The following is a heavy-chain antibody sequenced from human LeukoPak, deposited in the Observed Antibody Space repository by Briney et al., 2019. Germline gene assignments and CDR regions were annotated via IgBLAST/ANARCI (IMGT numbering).Heavy chain of an antibody. CDR3: ARERRWLQLPVLDY. Sequence: PSETLSLTCTVSGGSISSYYWSWIRQPAGKGLEWIGRIYTSGSTNYNPSLKSRVTMSVDTSKNQFSLKLSSVTAADTAVYYCARERRWLQLPVLDYWGQGTLVTVSS. CDR1: GGSISSYY. V-gene: IGHV4-4*07. D-gene: IGHD5-24*01. CDR2: IYTSGST. J-gene: IGHJ4*02.